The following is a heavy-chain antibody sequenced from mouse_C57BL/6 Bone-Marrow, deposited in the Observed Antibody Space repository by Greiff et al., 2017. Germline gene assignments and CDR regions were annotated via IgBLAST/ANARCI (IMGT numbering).Heavy chain of an antibody. CDR3: ARSLRVDY. J-gene: IGHJ2*01. V-gene: IGHV1-80*01. CDR2: IYPGDGAT. D-gene: IGHD1-1*01. CDR1: GYAFSSYW. Sequence: QVQLQQSGAELVKPGASVKISCKASGYAFSSYWMHWVKQRPGKGLEWIGQIYPGDGATNYNGKFKGKATLTADKSSSTAYMQLSSLTSEDSAVYYCARSLRVDYCGQGTTLTVSS.